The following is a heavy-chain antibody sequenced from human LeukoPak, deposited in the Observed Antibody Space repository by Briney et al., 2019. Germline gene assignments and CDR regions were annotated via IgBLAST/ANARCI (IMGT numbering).Heavy chain of an antibody. J-gene: IGHJ5*02. D-gene: IGHD6-13*01. CDR3: ARDSGSSSWYESWFDP. Sequence: GRSLRLSCAASGFTFSSYAMHWVRQAPGKGLEWVAVISYDGSNKYYADSVKGRFTISRDNSKNTLYLQMNSLRAEDTAVYYCARDSGSSSWYESWFDPWGQGTLVTVS. V-gene: IGHV3-30-3*01. CDR1: GFTFSSYA. CDR2: ISYDGSNK.